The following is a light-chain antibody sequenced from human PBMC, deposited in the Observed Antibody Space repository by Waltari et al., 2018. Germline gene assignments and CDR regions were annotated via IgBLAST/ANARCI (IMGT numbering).Light chain of an antibody. CDR1: DVGSQS. CDR2: DDR. CDR3: QVWDVSSHHVV. J-gene: IGLJ2*01. V-gene: IGLV3-21*02. Sequence: SYVLTQPPSVSVAPGQTARITWGGADVGSQSVHWYQQRPGQAPVLVVYDDRDRPSEIPERFSGSNSGNTATLTISRVEAGDEADYYCQVWDVSSHHVVFGGGTKLTVL.